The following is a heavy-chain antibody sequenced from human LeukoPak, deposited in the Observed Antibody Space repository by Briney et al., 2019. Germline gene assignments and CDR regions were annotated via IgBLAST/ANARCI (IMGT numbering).Heavy chain of an antibody. CDR2: IIPIFGTA. J-gene: IGHJ4*02. CDR1: GGTFSSYV. V-gene: IGHV1-69*06. CDR3: AMGVGAPEDLAVAADFDY. D-gene: IGHD6-19*01. Sequence: SVKVSCKVSGGTFSSYVINWVRQAPGQGLEWMGGIIPIFGTANYAQKFQGRVTITADKSTSTAYMELSSLRSEDTAVYYCAMGVGAPEDLAVAADFDYWGQGTLVTVSS.